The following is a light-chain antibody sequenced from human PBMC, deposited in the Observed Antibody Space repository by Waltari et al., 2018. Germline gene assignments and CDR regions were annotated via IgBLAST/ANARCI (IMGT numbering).Light chain of an antibody. Sequence: EIVLTQYPATLSLSPGERAPLSCRASQSVSSYLAWYQQKPGQAPRLLIYDASNRATGIPARFSGSGSGTDFTLTISSLEPEDFAVYYCQQRSNSFTFGPGTKVDIK. V-gene: IGKV3-11*01. CDR1: QSVSSY. CDR3: QQRSNSFT. CDR2: DAS. J-gene: IGKJ3*01.